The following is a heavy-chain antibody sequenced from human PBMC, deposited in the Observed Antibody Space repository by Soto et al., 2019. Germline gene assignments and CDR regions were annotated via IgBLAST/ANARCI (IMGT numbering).Heavy chain of an antibody. V-gene: IGHV3-30*18. CDR3: AKVPSSLEDYFGMDV. CDR2: ISYDGRNK. J-gene: IGHJ6*02. CDR1: GFTCSSYG. Sequence: GASLRLSCAASGFTCSSYGVHCARQAPGRGLEWVALISYDGRNKFYTASVKGRFNISRDNSKNTMYLEMNSLRVEDTAVYYCAKVPSSLEDYFGMDVWRQGTTVTVSS.